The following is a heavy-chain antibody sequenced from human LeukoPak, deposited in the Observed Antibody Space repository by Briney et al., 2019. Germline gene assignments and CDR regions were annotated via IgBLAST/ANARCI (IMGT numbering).Heavy chain of an antibody. D-gene: IGHD3-22*01. CDR2: IYYSGST. CDR1: GGSISSYD. J-gene: IGHJ4*02. CDR3: ARGRYDSSGYYYYNDY. V-gene: IGHV4-59*01. Sequence: SETLSLTCIVSGGSISSYDWSWIRQPPGKGLEWIGYIYYSGSTNYNPSLKSRVTISVDTCKNQFSLKLSSVTAADTAVYYCARGRYDSSGYYYYNDYGGQGTLVTVSS.